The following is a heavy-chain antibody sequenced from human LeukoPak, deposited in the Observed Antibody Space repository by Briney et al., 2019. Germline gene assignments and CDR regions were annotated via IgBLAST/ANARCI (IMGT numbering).Heavy chain of an antibody. CDR2: ISGSGGST. V-gene: IGHV3-23*01. Sequence: GGSLRLSCAASGFTLSSYAMSWVRQAPGKGLEWVSAISGSGGSTYYADSVKGRFTISRDNSKNTLYLQMNSLRAEDTAVYYCAKNPYSSSWYSLYYFDYWGQGTLVTVSS. J-gene: IGHJ4*02. CDR3: AKNPYSSSWYSLYYFDY. CDR1: GFTLSSYA. D-gene: IGHD6-13*01.